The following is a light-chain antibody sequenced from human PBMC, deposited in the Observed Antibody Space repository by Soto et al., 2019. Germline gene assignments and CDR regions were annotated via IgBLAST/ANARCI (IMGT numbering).Light chain of an antibody. V-gene: IGLV2-14*03. Sequence: QSALTQAASVSGSPGQSISISCTGTGNDVGGYTFVSWYQQHPDKVPKLVIFDVNRRPSGVSDRFSGSKSVNAASLTISGLQAEDEADYYCCSYTATTTYVFGTGTKLTVL. CDR1: GNDVGGYTF. CDR2: DVN. J-gene: IGLJ1*01. CDR3: CSYTATTTYV.